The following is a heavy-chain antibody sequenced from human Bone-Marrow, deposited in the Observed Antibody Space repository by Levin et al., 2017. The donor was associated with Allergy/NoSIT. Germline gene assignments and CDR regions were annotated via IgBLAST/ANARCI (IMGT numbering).Heavy chain of an antibody. V-gene: IGHV3-30*14. CDR2: ISYDGRKK. Sequence: GGSLRLSCVGSGITFSDYALHWVRQAPGKGLEWVAIISYDGRKKMYADSVKGRFTISRDNSKNTLYLQMNSLRPEDTAVYHCARGYYFGSGTSGQFVLFFWGQGTLVTVSS. J-gene: IGHJ4*02. D-gene: IGHD3-10*01. CDR1: GITFSDYA. CDR3: ARGYYFGSGTSGQFVLFF.